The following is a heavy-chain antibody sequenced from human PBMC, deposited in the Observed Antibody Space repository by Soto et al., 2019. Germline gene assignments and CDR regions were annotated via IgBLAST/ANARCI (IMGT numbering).Heavy chain of an antibody. V-gene: IGHV1-69*13. CDR3: ARGWVVTATYYGMDV. J-gene: IGHJ6*02. CDR1: GGTFSSYA. D-gene: IGHD2-21*02. CDR2: IIPIFGTA. Sequence: EASVKVSCKASGGTFSSYAISWVRQAPGQGLEWMGGIIPIFGTANYAQKFQGRVTITADESTSTAYMELSSLRSEDTAVYYCARGWVVTATYYGMDVWGQGTTVTVSS.